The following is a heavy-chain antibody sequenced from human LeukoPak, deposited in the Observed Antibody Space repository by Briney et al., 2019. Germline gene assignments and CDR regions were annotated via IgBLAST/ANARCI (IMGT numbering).Heavy chain of an antibody. CDR3: AATYYYGSGSYYNPYYYGMDV. Sequence: PGGSLRLSCAASGFTFSSYGMHWVRQAPGKGLEWVAVIWYDGSNKYYADSVKGRFTISRDNSKNTLYLQMNSLRAEDTAVYYCAATYYYGSGSYYNPYYYGMDVWGQGTTVTVSS. J-gene: IGHJ6*02. CDR2: IWYDGSNK. CDR1: GFTFSSYG. D-gene: IGHD3-10*01. V-gene: IGHV3-33*01.